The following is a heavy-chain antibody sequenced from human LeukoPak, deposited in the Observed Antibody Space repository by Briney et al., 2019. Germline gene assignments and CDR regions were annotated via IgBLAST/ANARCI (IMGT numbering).Heavy chain of an antibody. CDR2: ISGSGGST. CDR3: AKDTLLDYGMDV. V-gene: IGHV3-23*01. J-gene: IGHJ6*02. CDR1: GFTFSSYS. Sequence: GGSLRLSCAASGFTFSSYSMNWVRQAPGKGLEWVSGISGSGGSTYYADSAKGRFTISRDNSKNTLYLQMNSLRAEDTAVYYCAKDTLLDYGMDVWGQGTTVTVSS.